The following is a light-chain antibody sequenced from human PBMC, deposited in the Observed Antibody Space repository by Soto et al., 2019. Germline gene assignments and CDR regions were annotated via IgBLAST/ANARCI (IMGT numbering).Light chain of an antibody. Sequence: QSALTQPPSASGSPGQSVTISCTGTSSDVGGYMYVSWYQQHPGKAPKLIIYEVNKRPSGVPDRFSGSKSGNTASLTVSGLQTEDEADYYCSSYAGSNNLVFGGGTKLTVL. CDR1: SSDVGGYMY. CDR2: EVN. CDR3: SSYAGSNNLV. J-gene: IGLJ3*02. V-gene: IGLV2-8*01.